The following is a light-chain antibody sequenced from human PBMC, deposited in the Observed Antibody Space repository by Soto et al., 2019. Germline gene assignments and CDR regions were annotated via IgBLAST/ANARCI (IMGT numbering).Light chain of an antibody. CDR3: QQYNIWPPLYT. V-gene: IGKV3-15*01. CDR1: QTVSDN. CDR2: GAS. J-gene: IGKJ2*01. Sequence: EIVLTRSPAILSASPGERATLSCRASQTVSDNLAWYQQKPGQSPRLLIYGASTRATDIPVRFSGSGSGTEFTLTISSLLSEDFAVYYCQQYNIWPPLYTFGQGTKL.